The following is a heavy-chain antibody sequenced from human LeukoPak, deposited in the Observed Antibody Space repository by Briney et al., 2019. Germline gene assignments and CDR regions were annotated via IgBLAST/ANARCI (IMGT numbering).Heavy chain of an antibody. J-gene: IGHJ4*02. CDR1: GGSISSYY. V-gene: IGHV4-59*12. CDR2: ISNSGIT. D-gene: IGHD5/OR15-5a*01. Sequence: PSEPLSLTCTVSGGSISSYYWNWLRQPPGQGLEWSGYISNSGITKYNPSLKSRVTISLDTSKNTSSLRLTTVTAADTAVYYCAKAAGSTAVYFDSWGQGTLVAVSS. CDR3: AKAAGSTAVYFDS.